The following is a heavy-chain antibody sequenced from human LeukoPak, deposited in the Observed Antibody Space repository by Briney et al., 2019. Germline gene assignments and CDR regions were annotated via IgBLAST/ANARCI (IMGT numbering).Heavy chain of an antibody. V-gene: IGHV3-7*04. J-gene: IGHJ4*02. Sequence: GGSLRLSCAASGFIFSSYWMTWVRQAPGKGLEWVANINQDGSVKFYVDSVKGRFTLSRDNAKNSVYLQMNSLRAEDTAVYYCARDGHSTGSFDYWGQGTLVTVSS. D-gene: IGHD3-22*01. CDR2: INQDGSVK. CDR1: GFIFSSYW. CDR3: ARDGHSTGSFDY.